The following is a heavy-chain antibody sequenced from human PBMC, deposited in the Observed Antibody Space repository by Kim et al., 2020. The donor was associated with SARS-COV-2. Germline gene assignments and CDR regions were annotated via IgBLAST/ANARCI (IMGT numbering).Heavy chain of an antibody. Sequence: GGSLRLSCAASGFTFSSYAMSWVRQAPGKGLEWVSAISGSGGSTYYADSVKGRFTISRDNSKNTLYLQMNSLRAEDTAVYYCAKEPVLRLVVAAPVFDYWGQGTLVTVSS. D-gene: IGHD2-15*01. J-gene: IGHJ4*02. CDR3: AKEPVLRLVVAAPVFDY. V-gene: IGHV3-23*01. CDR2: ISGSGGST. CDR1: GFTFSSYA.